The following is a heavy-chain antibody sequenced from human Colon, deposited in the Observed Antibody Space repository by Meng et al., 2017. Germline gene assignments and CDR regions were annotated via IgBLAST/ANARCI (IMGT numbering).Heavy chain of an antibody. CDR2: INWNGGRT. J-gene: IGHJ4*02. CDR1: GFTFDEHG. D-gene: IGHD3/OR15-3a*01. CDR3: ARNSDFRRSLDS. Sequence: GESLKISCAASGFTFDEHGMSWVRQAPGKGLEWVSGINWNGGRTGYADSVKGRFTISSDKAKNSLSLQMNSLRGEDRAWYYCARNSDFRRSLDSWGQGTLVTVSS. V-gene: IGHV3-20*04.